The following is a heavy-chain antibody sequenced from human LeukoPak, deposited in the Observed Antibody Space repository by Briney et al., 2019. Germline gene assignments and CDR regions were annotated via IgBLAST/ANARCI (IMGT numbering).Heavy chain of an antibody. Sequence: GGSLRLSCAVSGVYWMSWVRQAPGKGLEWVANINQDGSVIYYVDSVKGRFTISGDNAKNSLYLQTNSLRAEDTGVYYCATSSGAPGNMWGQGTLVTVSS. V-gene: IGHV3-7*01. CDR2: INQDGSVI. D-gene: IGHD2-8*02. J-gene: IGHJ4*02. CDR1: GVYW. CDR3: ATSSGAPGNM.